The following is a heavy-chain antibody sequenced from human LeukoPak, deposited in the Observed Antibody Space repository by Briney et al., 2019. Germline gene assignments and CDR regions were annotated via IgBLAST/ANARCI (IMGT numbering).Heavy chain of an antibody. CDR3: ARGVGGNSGNFQH. J-gene: IGHJ1*01. CDR1: GYTFTSYY. CDR2: INPNTGGT. D-gene: IGHD4-23*01. Sequence: GASVKVSCKASGYTFTSYYMHWVRQAPGQGPEWMGWINPNTGGTNYAQKFEGRVTMTRDTSISTAYMELSRLRSDDTAVYYCARGVGGNSGNFQHWGQGTLVTVSS. V-gene: IGHV1-2*02.